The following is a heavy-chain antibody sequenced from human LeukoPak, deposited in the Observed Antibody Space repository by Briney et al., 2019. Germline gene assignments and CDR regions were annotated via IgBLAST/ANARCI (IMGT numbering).Heavy chain of an antibody. CDR1: GYSISSGYY. CDR2: IYHSGRT. CDR3: ATSTYYYGSGSPPGVDY. Sequence: PSETLSLTCAVSGYSISSGYYWGWIRQPPGKGLEWIGSIYHSGRTYYNPSLKSRVTISVDTSQNQFSLKLSSVTAADTAVYYCATSTYYYGSGSPPGVDYWGQGTLVTVSS. J-gene: IGHJ4*02. D-gene: IGHD3-10*01. V-gene: IGHV4-38-2*01.